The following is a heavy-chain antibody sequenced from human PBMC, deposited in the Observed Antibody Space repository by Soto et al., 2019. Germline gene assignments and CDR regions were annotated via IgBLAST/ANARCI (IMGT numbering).Heavy chain of an antibody. V-gene: IGHV3-74*01. Sequence: EVQLVQSGGGSVQPGGSLRLSCAASGFTFTNYWMHWVRQVPGKGLVWVSRIDGVGTGTSYSDSVRGRFTISRDNAENTLYLQMNSLRAEDTAVYYYTTVFESWGQGTLVTVSS. J-gene: IGHJ4*02. CDR3: TTVFES. CDR2: IDGVGTGT. CDR1: GFTFTNYW.